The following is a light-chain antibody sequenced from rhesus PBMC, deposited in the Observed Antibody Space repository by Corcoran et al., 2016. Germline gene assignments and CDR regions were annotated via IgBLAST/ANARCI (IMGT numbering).Light chain of an antibody. CDR3: QQRFT. V-gene: IGKV3-24*04. Sequence: EAVVTQSPATLSLSPGERATLSCRASQSVGRYLAWYKQRPGQAPRLLIYGASNRSTGIPDRFTGSGSGTDFTLTITRLEPEDVGVYYCQQRFTFGPGTKLDIK. CDR2: GAS. J-gene: IGKJ3*01. CDR1: QSVGRY.